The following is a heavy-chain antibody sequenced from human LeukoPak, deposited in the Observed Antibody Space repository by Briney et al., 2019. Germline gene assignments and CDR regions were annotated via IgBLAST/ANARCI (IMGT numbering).Heavy chain of an antibody. Sequence: SETLSLACAVYGGSFSGYYWSWIRQPPGKGLEWIGEINHSGSTNYNPSLKSRVTISVDTSKNQFSLKLSSVTAADTAVYYCAKYSYGYPNWFDPWGQGTLVTVSS. CDR1: GGSFSGYY. J-gene: IGHJ5*02. CDR3: AKYSYGYPNWFDP. D-gene: IGHD5-18*01. CDR2: INHSGST. V-gene: IGHV4-34*01.